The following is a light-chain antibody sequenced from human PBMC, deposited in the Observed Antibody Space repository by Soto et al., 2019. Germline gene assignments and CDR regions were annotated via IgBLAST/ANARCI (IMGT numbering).Light chain of an antibody. CDR3: QQYNNWPPGT. V-gene: IGKV3D-15*01. CDR1: QSVSSN. Sequence: EIVMTQSPSTLSVSPGERVTLSCSASQSVSSNLAWYQQKPGQAPRLLISGASTRATGIPARFSGSGSGTEFTLTISSLQSEDFAVYYCQQYNNWPPGTFGGGTKVEIK. J-gene: IGKJ4*01. CDR2: GAS.